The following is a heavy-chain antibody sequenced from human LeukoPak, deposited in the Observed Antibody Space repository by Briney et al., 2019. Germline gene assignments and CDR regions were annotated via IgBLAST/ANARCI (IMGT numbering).Heavy chain of an antibody. J-gene: IGHJ4*02. Sequence: SETLSLTCTVSGGSISSYYWSWIRQPPGKGLEWIGYIHYSGSTNYNPSLKSRVTISVDTSKNQFSLKLSSVTAADTAVYYCARVAAAAPDYWGQGTLVTVSS. CDR2: IHYSGST. CDR3: ARVAAAAPDY. V-gene: IGHV4-59*01. CDR1: GGSISSYY. D-gene: IGHD2-2*01.